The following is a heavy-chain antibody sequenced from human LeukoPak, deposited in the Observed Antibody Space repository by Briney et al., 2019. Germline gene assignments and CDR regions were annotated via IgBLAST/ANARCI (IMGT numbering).Heavy chain of an antibody. D-gene: IGHD1-14*01. J-gene: IGHJ4*02. CDR2: IKQHGSEK. V-gene: IGHV3-7*03. Sequence: GGSLRLSCAASGFTFSNYWMSWVRQAPGKGLEWVANIKQHGSEKYYVGSVKGRFTISRDNADNSLYLQMNSLRAEDTAVYYCARLRTFDYWGQGTLVTVSS. CDR3: ARLRTFDY. CDR1: GFTFSNYW.